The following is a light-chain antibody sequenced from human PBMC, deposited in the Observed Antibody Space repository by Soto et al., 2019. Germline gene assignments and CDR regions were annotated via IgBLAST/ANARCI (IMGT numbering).Light chain of an antibody. CDR1: SSDVGGYNY. J-gene: IGLJ1*01. V-gene: IGLV2-8*01. Sequence: QSALTQPPSASGSPGQSVTISCTGTSSDVGGYNYVSWYQQHPGTAPKLMIYEVSNRPSGVPDRFSGSKSGNTASLTVSGLQAEDEADYYCSSYAGSNNYVFGTGTKVTVL. CDR2: EVS. CDR3: SSYAGSNNYV.